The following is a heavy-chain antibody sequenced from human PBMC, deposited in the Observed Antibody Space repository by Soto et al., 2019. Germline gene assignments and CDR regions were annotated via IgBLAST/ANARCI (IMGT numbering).Heavy chain of an antibody. J-gene: IGHJ5*02. CDR1: GYTFTSYG. V-gene: IGHV1-18*01. CDR2: ISAYNGNT. D-gene: IGHD4-17*01. Sequence: ASVKVSCKASGYTFTSYGISWVRQAPGQGLEWMGWISAYNGNTNYAQKLQGRVTMTTDTSTSTAYMGLRSLRSDDTAVYYCARRVGRPVTTNWFDPWGQGTLVTVSS. CDR3: ARRVGRPVTTNWFDP.